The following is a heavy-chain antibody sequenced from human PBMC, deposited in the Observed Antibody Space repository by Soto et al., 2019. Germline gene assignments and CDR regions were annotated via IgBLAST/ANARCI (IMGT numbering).Heavy chain of an antibody. V-gene: IGHV4-34*01. CDR2: INHSGST. CDR3: ARGGRSGWLPYYFDY. CDR1: DGSFSAYY. Sequence: QVQLQQWGAGLLKPSETLSLTCAVYDGSFSAYYWSWIRQPPGKGLEWIGEINHSGSTNHNPSLRSRVTISGDTSKNQFSLRLSSVTAADTAVYYCARGGRSGWLPYYFDYWGQGTLVTVSS. J-gene: IGHJ4*02. D-gene: IGHD6-19*01.